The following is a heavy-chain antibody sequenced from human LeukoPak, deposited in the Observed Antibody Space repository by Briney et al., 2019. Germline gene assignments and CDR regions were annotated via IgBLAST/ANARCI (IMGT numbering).Heavy chain of an antibody. Sequence: GGSLRLSRAASGFTFDDYGMIWVRQAPGKGLEWVSGITWNGGSTAYADSVKGRFTISRDNAKNSLYLQMNSLRAEDTAFYYCARDYIAVSARGTEYFQHWGQGTLVTVSS. D-gene: IGHD6-19*01. CDR1: GFTFDDYG. V-gene: IGHV3-20*04. CDR2: ITWNGGST. CDR3: ARDYIAVSARGTEYFQH. J-gene: IGHJ1*01.